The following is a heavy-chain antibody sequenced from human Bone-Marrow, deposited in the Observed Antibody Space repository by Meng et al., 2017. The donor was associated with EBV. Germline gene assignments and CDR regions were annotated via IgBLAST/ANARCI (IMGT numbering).Heavy chain of an antibody. Sequence: QLPLRESGPGQVKPSETLSLTCPVSGDSISSFYYWGWIRQPPGRGLEWIGSVHYTGSTYYSPSLKSRVTVSVDTSKNQFSLRLTSVTAADTAVYYCARPFPSWQSPRLDPFGAWGQGTLVTVSS. CDR2: VHYTGST. CDR3: ARPFPSWQSPRLDPFGA. J-gene: IGHJ5*02. V-gene: IGHV4-39*01. D-gene: IGHD6-19*01. CDR1: GDSISSFYY.